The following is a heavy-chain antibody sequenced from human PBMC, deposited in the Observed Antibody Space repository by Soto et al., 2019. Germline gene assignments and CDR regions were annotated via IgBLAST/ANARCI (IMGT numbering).Heavy chain of an antibody. J-gene: IGHJ5*02. Sequence: SLRLSCAASGFTFSSYSMNWVRQAPGKGLEWVSYISSSSSTIYYADSVKGRFTISRDNAKNSLYLQMNSLRDEDTAVYYCAKSTMVRGANNWFDPWGQGTLVTVSS. D-gene: IGHD3-10*01. CDR1: GFTFSSYS. CDR3: AKSTMVRGANNWFDP. CDR2: ISSSSSTI. V-gene: IGHV3-48*02.